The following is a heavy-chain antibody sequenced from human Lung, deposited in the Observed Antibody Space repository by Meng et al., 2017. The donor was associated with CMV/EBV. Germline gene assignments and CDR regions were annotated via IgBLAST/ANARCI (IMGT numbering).Heavy chain of an antibody. CDR1: GFSLSTSGVG. D-gene: IGHD2-2*02. CDR2: VYWNDDK. J-gene: IGHJ5*02. CDR3: ELYAYQLLYGALCNWFDP. Sequence: SGPTLVXPTQTLTLTCTFSGFSLSTSGVGVGWIRQPPGKALEWLAFVYWNDDKRYSPSLKSRLTITKDTSKNQVVLTLTKMDPMDTATYSGELYAYQLLYGALCNWFDPXGQGXLVTVSS. V-gene: IGHV2-5*01.